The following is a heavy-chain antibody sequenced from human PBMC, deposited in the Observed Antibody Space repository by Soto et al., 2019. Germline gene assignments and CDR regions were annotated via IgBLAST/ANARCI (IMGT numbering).Heavy chain of an antibody. J-gene: IGHJ6*02. CDR2: IIPIFGTA. D-gene: IGHD5-18*01. CDR1: GGTFSSYA. CDR3: ARDRRGYSYGYDYYYGMDV. Sequence: QVLLVQSGAEVKKPGSSVKVSCKASGGTFSSYAISWVRQAPGQGLEWMGGIIPIFGTANYAQKFQGRVTITADESTSTAYMELSSLRSEDTAVYYCARDRRGYSYGYDYYYGMDVWGQGTTVTVSS. V-gene: IGHV1-69*01.